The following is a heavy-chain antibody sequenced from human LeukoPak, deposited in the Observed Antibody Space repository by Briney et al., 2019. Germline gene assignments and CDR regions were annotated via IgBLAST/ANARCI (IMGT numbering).Heavy chain of an antibody. V-gene: IGHV3-23*01. CDR1: GFTFSSHG. D-gene: IGHD3-10*01. Sequence: GGSLRLSCAASGFTFSSHGMSWVRQAPGKGLEWVSAISGSGGSTYYADSVKGRFTISRDNSKNTLYLQMNSLRAEDTAVYYCAKALSPYGAKYGSGSYPMGVWGKGTTVTISS. CDR3: AKALSPYGAKYGSGSYPMGV. CDR2: ISGSGGST. J-gene: IGHJ6*03.